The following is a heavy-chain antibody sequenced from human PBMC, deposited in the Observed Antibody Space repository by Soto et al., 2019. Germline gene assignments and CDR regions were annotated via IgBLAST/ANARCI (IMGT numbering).Heavy chain of an antibody. D-gene: IGHD6-19*01. Sequence: GGSLRLSCAASGFTFSSYAMSWVRQAPGKGLEYVSAISSNGGSTYYANSVKGRFTISRDNSKNTLYLQMSSLRAEDTAVYYCVKHRRSGIAVAGKPLFDYWGQGTLVTVSS. J-gene: IGHJ4*02. CDR2: ISSNGGST. CDR3: VKHRRSGIAVAGKPLFDY. CDR1: GFTFSSYA. V-gene: IGHV3-64D*06.